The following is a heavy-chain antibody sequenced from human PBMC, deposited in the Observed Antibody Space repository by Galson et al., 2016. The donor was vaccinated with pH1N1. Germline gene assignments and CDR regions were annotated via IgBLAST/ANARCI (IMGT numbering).Heavy chain of an antibody. Sequence: QPGAEVKKPGESLKISCKGSGYEFGRYWIVWVRQMPGKGLEYMGTIYPDDSDTRYHPTFQGQVIISGDRSINAVYLQWSSLKASDSGIYYCARRTISARPGWFDSWGQGTLVTVSS. CDR3: ARRTISARPGWFDS. CDR2: IYPDDSDT. J-gene: IGHJ5*01. V-gene: IGHV5-51*01. CDR1: GYEFGRYW. D-gene: IGHD6-6*01.